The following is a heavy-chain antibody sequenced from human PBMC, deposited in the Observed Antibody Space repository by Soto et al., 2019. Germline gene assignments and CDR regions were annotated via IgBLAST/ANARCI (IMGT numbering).Heavy chain of an antibody. J-gene: IGHJ3*01. CDR2: IYTDGNT. CDR1: GFTVSSKY. CDR3: AKKLEPAAMFAFDL. V-gene: IGHV3-53*01. D-gene: IGHD2-2*01. Sequence: EVLRVESGGGLIQPGGSLRLSCAVSGFTVSSKYMSWVRQAPGKGLEWVSIIYTDGNTYYPDSVKGRFTISRDNSKSTLYLQMNSLRAEDTAVYYCAKKLEPAAMFAFDLWGQGTMVTVSS.